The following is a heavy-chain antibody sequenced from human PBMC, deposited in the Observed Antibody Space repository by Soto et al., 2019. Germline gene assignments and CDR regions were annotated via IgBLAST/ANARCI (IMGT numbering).Heavy chain of an antibody. V-gene: IGHV3-33*01. CDR3: ARSEDWVDY. J-gene: IGHJ4*02. Sequence: QVQLVESGGGVVQPGRSLRLSCAASGFTFSSYGMHWVRQAPGKGLEWVAVIWYDGSNKYYADSVKGRFTISRDNSKNTLYLQMNSLRAEDTAVYYCARSEDWVDYWGQGTLVTVSS. CDR2: IWYDGSNK. CDR1: GFTFSSYG. D-gene: IGHD3-9*01.